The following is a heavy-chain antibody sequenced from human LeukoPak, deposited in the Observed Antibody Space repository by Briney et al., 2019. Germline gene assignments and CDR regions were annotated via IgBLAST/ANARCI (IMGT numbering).Heavy chain of an antibody. J-gene: IGHJ6*03. CDR3: ATKSPYYMDF. CDR2: IYHSGST. CDR1: GYSMSSGYY. V-gene: IGHV4-38-2*01. Sequence: SETLSLTCAVSGYSMSSGYYWGWIRQSPGKGLERIGSIYHSGSTYYNPSLKSRVTVSVDTSKNQFSLKLSSVTAADTAVYYCATKSPYYMDFWGKGTTVTVSS.